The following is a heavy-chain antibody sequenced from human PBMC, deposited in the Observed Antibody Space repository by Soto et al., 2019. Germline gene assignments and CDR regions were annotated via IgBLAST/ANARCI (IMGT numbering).Heavy chain of an antibody. J-gene: IGHJ4*02. D-gene: IGHD6-13*01. V-gene: IGHV3-23*01. Sequence: PGGSLRLSCAASGFTFSSYAMSWVRQAPGKGLEWVSAISGSGGSTYYADSVKGRFTISRDNSKNTLYLQMNSLRAEDTAVDYCAKGDSSSSKTYDYWGQGTLVTVSS. CDR1: GFTFSSYA. CDR3: AKGDSSSSKTYDY. CDR2: ISGSGGST.